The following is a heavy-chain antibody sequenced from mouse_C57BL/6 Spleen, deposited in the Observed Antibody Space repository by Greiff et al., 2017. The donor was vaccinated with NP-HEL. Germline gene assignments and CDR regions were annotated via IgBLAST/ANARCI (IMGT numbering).Heavy chain of an antibody. J-gene: IGHJ2*01. CDR2: IYPGSGST. D-gene: IGHD2-4*01. Sequence: QVQLQQPGAELVKPGASVKMSCKASGYTFTSYWITWVKQRPGQGLEWIGDIYPGSGSTNYNEKFKSKATLTVDTSSSTAYMQLSSLTSEDSAVYYCARGDDYDERGDYWGQGTTLTVSS. CDR1: GYTFTSYW. V-gene: IGHV1-55*01. CDR3: ARGDDYDERGDY.